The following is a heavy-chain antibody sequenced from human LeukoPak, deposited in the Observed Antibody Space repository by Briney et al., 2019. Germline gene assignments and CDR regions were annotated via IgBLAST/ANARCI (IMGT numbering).Heavy chain of an antibody. J-gene: IGHJ4*02. Sequence: GGSLRLSCAASGFIFSSYSMNWVRQAPGKGLEWVSYISSSSSTIYYADSVKGRFTISRDNSKNTLYLQMNSLRAEDTAVYYCARSSRDYSDRSGYQKFAYWGQGALVTVSS. V-gene: IGHV3-48*04. CDR1: GFIFSSYS. CDR3: ARSSRDYSDRSGYQKFAY. D-gene: IGHD3-22*01. CDR2: ISSSSSTI.